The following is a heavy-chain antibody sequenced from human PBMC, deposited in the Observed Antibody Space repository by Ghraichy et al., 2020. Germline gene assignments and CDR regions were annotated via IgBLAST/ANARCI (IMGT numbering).Heavy chain of an antibody. D-gene: IGHD3-16*01. CDR3: ARSPWPWTIYSQGNGGFDY. V-gene: IGHV4-34*01. CDR1: GGSFSGYY. Sequence: SETLSLTCAVYGGSFSGYYWSWIRQPPGKGLEWIGEINHSGSTNYNPSLKSRVTISVDTSKNQFSLKLSSVTAADTAVYYCARSPWPWTIYSQGNGGFDYWGQGTLVTVSS. J-gene: IGHJ4*02. CDR2: INHSGST.